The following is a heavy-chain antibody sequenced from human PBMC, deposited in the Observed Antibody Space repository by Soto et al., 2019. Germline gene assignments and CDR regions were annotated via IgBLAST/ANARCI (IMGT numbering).Heavy chain of an antibody. CDR3: AIGGTDICYAFDY. CDR1: GFIFSSYW. CDR2: IKQDGSEN. D-gene: IGHD3-16*01. Sequence: EVQLVESGGGLAQPGGSLRLSCVGSGFIFSSYWMSWVRQAPGKGPEWVANIKQDGSENQYVDSVRGRFTISRDNAKNSLYLQMNSLRAEDTAVYYCAIGGTDICYAFDYWGQGTLVTVS. V-gene: IGHV3-7*03. J-gene: IGHJ4*02.